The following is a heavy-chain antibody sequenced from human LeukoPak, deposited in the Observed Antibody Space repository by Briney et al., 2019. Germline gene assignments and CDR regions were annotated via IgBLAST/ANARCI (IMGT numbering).Heavy chain of an antibody. CDR3: ARAIAVTGTTTDFQH. CDR1: GYTFTGYY. CDR2: ISAYNGNT. V-gene: IGHV1-18*04. D-gene: IGHD6-19*01. J-gene: IGHJ1*01. Sequence: ASVKVSCKASGYTFTGYYMHWVRQAPGQGLEWMGWISAYNGNTNYAQKLQGRVTMTTDTSTSTAYMELRSLRSDDTAVYYCARAIAVTGTTTDFQHWGQGTLVTVSS.